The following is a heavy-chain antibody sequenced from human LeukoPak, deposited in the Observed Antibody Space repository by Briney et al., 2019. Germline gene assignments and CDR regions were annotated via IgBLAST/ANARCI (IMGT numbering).Heavy chain of an antibody. CDR2: IHNTGST. CDR3: ARTDCSSTSCWWFDP. J-gene: IGHJ5*02. Sequence: SETLSLTCSVSGGSVTGYSWSWVRQPPGKGLEWIGYIHNTGSTNYNPSLKSGISISVDTSKNQFSLKMSSVTASDTAVYYCARTDCSSTSCWWFDPWGQGTLVTVSS. V-gene: IGHV4-4*09. CDR1: GGSVTGYS. D-gene: IGHD2-2*01.